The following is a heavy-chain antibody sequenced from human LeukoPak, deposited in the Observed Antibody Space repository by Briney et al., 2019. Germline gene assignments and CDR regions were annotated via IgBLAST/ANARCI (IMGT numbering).Heavy chain of an antibody. V-gene: IGHV4-61*01. CDR3: ARESVGGTVDY. CDR2: IYYSGST. CDR1: GGSVSSGNYY. Sequence: SETLSLTCTVSGGSVSSGNYYWSWIRQPPGKGLEWIGYIYYSGSTNYNPSLKSRVTISVDTSKNQFSLELSSVTAADTAVYYCARESVGGTVDYWGQGTLVTVSS. D-gene: IGHD3-10*01. J-gene: IGHJ4*02.